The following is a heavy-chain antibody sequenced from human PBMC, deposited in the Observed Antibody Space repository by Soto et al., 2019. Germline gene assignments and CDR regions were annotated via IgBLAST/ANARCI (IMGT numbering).Heavy chain of an antibody. CDR2: INSDGSST. Sequence: GGSLRLSCAASGFTFSNQWMHWVRQAPGKGLVWVSRINSDGSSTNYADSVKGRFTISRDNAKNTLYLQMNSLRAEDSAVYYCARARSPDYYGMDVWGQGTTVTVSS. J-gene: IGHJ6*02. CDR1: GFTFSNQW. D-gene: IGHD1-26*01. V-gene: IGHV3-74*01. CDR3: ARARSPDYYGMDV.